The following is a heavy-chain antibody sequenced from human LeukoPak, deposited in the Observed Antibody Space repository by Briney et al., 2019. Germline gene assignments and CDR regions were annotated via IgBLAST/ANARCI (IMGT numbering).Heavy chain of an antibody. CDR3: ARQNWGSLDY. CDR2: ISAYNGNT. D-gene: IGHD7-27*01. J-gene: IGHJ4*02. Sequence: ASVKVSCKASGYTFTRYAITWVRQAPGQGPEWMGRISAYNGNTNYAQKLQGRVTMTTGTSTSTAYMELRSLRSDDTAVYYCARQNWGSLDYWGQGTLVTVSS. CDR1: GYTFTRYA. V-gene: IGHV1-18*01.